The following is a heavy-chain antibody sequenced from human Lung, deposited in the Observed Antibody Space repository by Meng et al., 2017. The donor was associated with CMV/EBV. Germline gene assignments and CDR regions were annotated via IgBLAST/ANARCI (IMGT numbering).Heavy chain of an antibody. D-gene: IGHD5-12*01. J-gene: IGHJ4*02. CDR2: INSSSSYI. V-gene: IGHV3-21*01. Sequence: GGSXRLXXAASGFTFSSYSMNWVRQAPGKGLEWVSSINSSSSYIYYADSVKGRFTISRDNAKNSLYLQMNSLRAEDTAVYYCARAGGFHPTDYWGQGTLVXVSS. CDR1: GFTFSSYS. CDR3: ARAGGFHPTDY.